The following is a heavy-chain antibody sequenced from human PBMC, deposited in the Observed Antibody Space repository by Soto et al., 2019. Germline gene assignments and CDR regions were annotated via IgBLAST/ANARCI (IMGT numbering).Heavy chain of an antibody. CDR3: PRPRCYYSRVSGYYYIHV. V-gene: IGHV3-21*06. CDR2: ISNDNTYI. D-gene: IGHD3-10*01. J-gene: IGHJ6*03. Sequence: GGSLRLSCAASGFTFSDYNTNWVRQAPGKGLEWVSSISNDNTYIYYADSVKGRFTISRDNAKNSLYLQINSLRAEDTAVYYCPRPRCYYSRVSGYYYIHVCGQGTTVSVAS. CDR1: GFTFSDYN.